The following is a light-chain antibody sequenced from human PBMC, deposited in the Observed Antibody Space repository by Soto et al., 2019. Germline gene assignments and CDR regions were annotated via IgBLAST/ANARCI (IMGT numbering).Light chain of an antibody. CDR1: QTITNR. J-gene: IGKJ1*01. V-gene: IGKV1-5*03. Sequence: DIQMTQSPSTLPASVGDRVTITCRASQTITNRLAWYQQKPGKAPKLLIYKASTLKSGVPSRFSGSGSGTEFTLTISSLQPDDFATYYCQHYNSYSEAFGQGTNVDI. CDR3: QHYNSYSEA. CDR2: KAS.